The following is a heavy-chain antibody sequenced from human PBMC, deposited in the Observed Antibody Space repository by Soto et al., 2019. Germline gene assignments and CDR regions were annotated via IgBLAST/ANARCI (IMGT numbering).Heavy chain of an antibody. CDR2: IYHSGST. J-gene: IGHJ6*02. CDR1: GGSITSSNW. D-gene: IGHD2-2*02. CDR3: ASVYCSSTSCYTVYGMDV. Sequence: QVQLQESGPGLVKPSGTLSLTCAVSGGSITSSNWWSWVRQPPGKGLEWIGEIYHSGSTNYNPSLKSRVTISVDKSKNQFSLKLSSVTAADTAVYYCASVYCSSTSCYTVYGMDVWGQGTTVTVSS. V-gene: IGHV4-4*02.